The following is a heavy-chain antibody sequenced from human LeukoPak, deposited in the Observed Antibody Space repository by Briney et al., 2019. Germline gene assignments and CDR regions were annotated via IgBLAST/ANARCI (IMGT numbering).Heavy chain of an antibody. V-gene: IGHV1-69*05. CDR3: ARDAGTTYYMDV. Sequence: SVKVSCKASGGTSSSYAISWVRQAPGQGLEWMGGIIPIFGTANYAQKFQGRVTITTDESTSTAYMELSSLRSEDTAVYYCARDAGTTYYMDVWGKGTTVTVSS. J-gene: IGHJ6*03. D-gene: IGHD1-7*01. CDR1: GGTSSSYA. CDR2: IIPIFGTA.